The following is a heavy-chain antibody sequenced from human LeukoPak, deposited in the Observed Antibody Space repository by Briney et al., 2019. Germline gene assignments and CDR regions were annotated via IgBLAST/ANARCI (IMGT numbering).Heavy chain of an antibody. V-gene: IGHV3-23*01. D-gene: IGHD5-24*01. J-gene: IGHJ4*02. CDR3: AKDEKVAMATIVGTFDY. Sequence: PGGSLRLPCAASGFTFSSYGMSWVRQAPGKGLEWVSAISGSGGSTYYADSVKGRFTISRDNAKNTLYLQMNSLRAEDTAVYYCAKDEKVAMATIVGTFDYWGQGTLVTVSS. CDR1: GFTFSSYG. CDR2: ISGSGGST.